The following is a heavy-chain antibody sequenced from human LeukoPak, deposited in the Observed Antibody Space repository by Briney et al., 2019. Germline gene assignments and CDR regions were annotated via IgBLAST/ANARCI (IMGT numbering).Heavy chain of an antibody. J-gene: IGHJ3*02. CDR1: GGSFSGYY. CDR3: ARGLLEWLLSDAFDI. CDR2: INHSGST. Sequence: SETLSLTCAVYGGSFSGYYWSWIRQPPGKGLEWIGEINHSGSTNYNPSLTSRVTISVDTSKNQFSLKLSSVTAADTAVYYCARGLLEWLLSDAFDIWGQGTMVTVSS. D-gene: IGHD3-3*01. V-gene: IGHV4-34*01.